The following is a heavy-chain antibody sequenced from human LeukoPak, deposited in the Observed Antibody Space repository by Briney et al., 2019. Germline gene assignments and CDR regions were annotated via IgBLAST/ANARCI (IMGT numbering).Heavy chain of an antibody. J-gene: IGHJ4*02. Sequence: SEALSLTRTVSRGSISSYYWSWIRQPPGKGLERVGYIYYSGSTNYNPSLTSRVTISVDTSKNQFSQKLNSVTAADTAVYYYAREVSYRPYYFDYWGQGTLVTVSS. CDR1: RGSISSYY. V-gene: IGHV4-59*01. CDR3: AREVSYRPYYFDY. D-gene: IGHD1-26*01. CDR2: IYYSGST.